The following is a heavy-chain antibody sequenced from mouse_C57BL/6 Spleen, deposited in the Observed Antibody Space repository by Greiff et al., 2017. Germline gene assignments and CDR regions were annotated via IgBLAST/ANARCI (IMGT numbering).Heavy chain of an antibody. Sequence: QVQLQQPGAELVKPGASVKLSCKASGYTFTSYWMHWVKQRPGRGLEWIGRIDPNSGGTKYNEKFKSKATLTVNKPSSTAYMQLSSLTSEDSAVYEYARDGGCITTIVADDWGQGTTLTVSS. D-gene: IGHD1-1*01. J-gene: IGHJ2*01. CDR3: ARDGGCITTIVADD. V-gene: IGHV1-72*01. CDR1: GYTFTSYW. CDR2: IDPNSGGT.